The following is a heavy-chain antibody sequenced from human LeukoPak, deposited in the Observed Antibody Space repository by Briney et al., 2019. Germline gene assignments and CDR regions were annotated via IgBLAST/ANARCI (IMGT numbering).Heavy chain of an antibody. CDR3: ARAPYDFWSGYIFYDA. CDR1: GGSFSGYY. Sequence: SETLSLTCAVYGGSFSGYYWSWIRQPPGKGLEWIGEINHSGSTNYNPSLKSRVTISVDRSKNQFSLKLSSVTAADTAVYYCARAPYDFWSGYIFYDAWGQGTLVTVSS. J-gene: IGHJ5*02. D-gene: IGHD3-3*01. V-gene: IGHV4-34*01. CDR2: INHSGST.